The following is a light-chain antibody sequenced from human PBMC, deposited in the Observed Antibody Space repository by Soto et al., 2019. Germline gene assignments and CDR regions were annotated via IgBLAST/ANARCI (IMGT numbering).Light chain of an antibody. V-gene: IGKV3-11*01. Sequence: ELVLTQSPATLSLSPGDDVSLSCRDSQSVSSYLAWYQQKTGQAPRILIYDESNRATGIPDRLSGSGSGTDLNLTISRLEPEDFAVYYCQKRSNWPFTCGQGTRLEIK. CDR3: QKRSNWPFT. J-gene: IGKJ5*01. CDR1: QSVSSY. CDR2: DES.